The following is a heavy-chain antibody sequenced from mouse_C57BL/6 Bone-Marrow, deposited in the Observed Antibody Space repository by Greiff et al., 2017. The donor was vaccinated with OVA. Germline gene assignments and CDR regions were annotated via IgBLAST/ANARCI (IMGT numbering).Heavy chain of an antibody. CDR2: SRNKANDYTT. CDR3: ARDPYYYGSSPYWYFDV. Sequence: EVMLVESGGGLVQSGRSLRLSCATSGFTFSDFYMEWVRQAPGKGLEWIAASRNKANDYTTEYSASVKGRFIVSRDTSQSILYLQMNALRAEDTAIYYCARDPYYYGSSPYWYFDVWGTGTTVTVSS. CDR1: GFTFSDFY. V-gene: IGHV7-1*01. J-gene: IGHJ1*03. D-gene: IGHD1-1*01.